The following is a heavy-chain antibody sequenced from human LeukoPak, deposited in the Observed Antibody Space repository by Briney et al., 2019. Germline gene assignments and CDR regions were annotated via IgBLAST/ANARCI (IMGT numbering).Heavy chain of an antibody. D-gene: IGHD2-2*01. Sequence: PGGSLRLSCAASGFTFSSYGMHWVRQAPGKGLEWVAVISYDGSNKYYADSVKGRFTISRDNSKNTLYLQMNSLRAEDTAVYYCAKDVVPASKTAYFDYWGRGTLVTVSS. J-gene: IGHJ4*02. CDR2: ISYDGSNK. CDR3: AKDVVPASKTAYFDY. V-gene: IGHV3-30*18. CDR1: GFTFSSYG.